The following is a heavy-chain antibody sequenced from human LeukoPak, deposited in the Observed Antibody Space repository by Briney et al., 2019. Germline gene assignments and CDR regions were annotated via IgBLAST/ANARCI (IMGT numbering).Heavy chain of an antibody. CDR2: ISWNSGSI. V-gene: IGHV3-9*01. CDR1: GFTFDDYA. D-gene: IGHD3-10*01. J-gene: IGHJ4*02. CDR3: AKAQYYYGSGSPLDY. Sequence: GRSLRLSCAASGFTFDDYAMHWVRQAPGKGLEWVSGISWNSGSIGYADSVKGRFTISRDNAKNSLYLQMNSLRAEDTALYYCAKAQYYYGSGSPLDYWGQGTLVTVSS.